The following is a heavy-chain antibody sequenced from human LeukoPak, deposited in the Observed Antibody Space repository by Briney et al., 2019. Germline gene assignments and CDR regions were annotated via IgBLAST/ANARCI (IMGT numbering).Heavy chain of an antibody. J-gene: IGHJ4*02. CDR2: AYYSGST. V-gene: IGHV4-39*01. CDR1: GDSISSSSSF. D-gene: IGHD6-13*01. CDR3: ARVKAAAEIDY. Sequence: SETLSLTCTVSGDSISSSSSFWGWIRQPPGKGLEWIGSAYYSGSTYYNPSLKSRVTISVDTSKNQFSLKLSSVTAADTAVYYCARVKAAAEIDYWGQGTLVTVSS.